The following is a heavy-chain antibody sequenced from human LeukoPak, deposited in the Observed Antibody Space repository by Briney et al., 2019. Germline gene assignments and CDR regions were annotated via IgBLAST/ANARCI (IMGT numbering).Heavy chain of an antibody. D-gene: IGHD3-9*01. V-gene: IGHV3-7*01. CDR2: IKQDGSEK. CDR1: GFTLSSYW. CDR3: ARGYDILTGPVDY. Sequence: GGSLRLSCAASGFTLSSYWMSWVRQAPGKGLEWVANIKQDGSEKYYVDSVKGRFTISRDNAKNSLYLQMNSLRAEDTAVYYCARGYDILTGPVDYWGQGTLVTVSS. J-gene: IGHJ4*02.